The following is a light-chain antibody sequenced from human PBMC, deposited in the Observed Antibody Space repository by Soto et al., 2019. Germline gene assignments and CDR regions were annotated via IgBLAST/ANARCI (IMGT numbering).Light chain of an antibody. CDR2: WAS. V-gene: IGKV4-1*01. J-gene: IGKJ4*01. CDR3: QQYYSIPLT. Sequence: DIVMTQSPDSLAVSLGERATVNCKSSQSFLYSSSNKNYLAWYQQKPGQPPKLLIYWASTRESGVPDRFSGSGSGTDFTLTISSLQAEDVAVYYCQQYYSIPLTFGGGTKVDIK. CDR1: QSFLYSSSNKNY.